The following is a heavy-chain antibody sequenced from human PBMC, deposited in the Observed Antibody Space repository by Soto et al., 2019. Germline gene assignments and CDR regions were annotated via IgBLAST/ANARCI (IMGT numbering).Heavy chain of an antibody. CDR2: ISSSSSYI. J-gene: IGHJ4*02. Sequence: PGGSLRLSCAAPGFTFSSYSMNWVRQAPGKGLEWVSSISSSSSYIYYADSVKGRFTISRDNAKNSLYLQMNSLRAEDTAVYYCARGSPCTNGVYYTGYFDYWGQGTLVTVSS. CDR1: GFTFSSYS. V-gene: IGHV3-21*01. CDR3: ARGSPCTNGVYYTGYFDY. D-gene: IGHD2-8*01.